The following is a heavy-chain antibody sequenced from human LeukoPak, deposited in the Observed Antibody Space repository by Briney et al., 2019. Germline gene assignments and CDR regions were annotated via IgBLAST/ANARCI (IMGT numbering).Heavy chain of an antibody. CDR3: ARVGYSGWNLEY. CDR1: GFTFRSYW. J-gene: IGHJ4*02. Sequence: GGSLRLSCAASGFTFRSYWMSWVRQAPGKGLEWEANINQGGSVKYYVDSVKGRFTISRDDAKNSLYVQMNSLRDKDTAVYYCARVGYSGWNLEYWGQGTLVTVSS. D-gene: IGHD5-12*01. V-gene: IGHV3-7*01. CDR2: INQGGSVK.